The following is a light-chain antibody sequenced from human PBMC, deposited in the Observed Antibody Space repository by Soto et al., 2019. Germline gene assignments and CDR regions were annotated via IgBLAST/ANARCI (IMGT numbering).Light chain of an antibody. V-gene: IGLV1-44*01. Sequence: QPVLTQPPSASGTPGQRVTIFCSGSSSNIGTNTVTWYQQLPGAAPKLLIYSDNQRPSGIPDRFSGSKSGTSASLAISGLQSEDEADYYCAAWDVSLVVFGGGTKVTVL. CDR3: AAWDVSLVV. J-gene: IGLJ2*01. CDR2: SDN. CDR1: SSNIGTNT.